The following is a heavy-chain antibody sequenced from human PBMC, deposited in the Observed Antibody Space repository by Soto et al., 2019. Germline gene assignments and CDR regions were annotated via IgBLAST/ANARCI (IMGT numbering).Heavy chain of an antibody. Sequence: SETLSLTCTVSGGSISSYYWSWIRQPAGKGLEWIGRIYTSGSPNYNPSLKSRVTMSVDTSKNQFSLKLSSVTAADAAVYYCASTYGAGSKGYYYYGMDVWGQGTTVTVSS. D-gene: IGHD3-10*01. V-gene: IGHV4-4*07. CDR2: IYTSGSP. CDR3: ASTYGAGSKGYYYYGMDV. J-gene: IGHJ6*02. CDR1: GGSISSYY.